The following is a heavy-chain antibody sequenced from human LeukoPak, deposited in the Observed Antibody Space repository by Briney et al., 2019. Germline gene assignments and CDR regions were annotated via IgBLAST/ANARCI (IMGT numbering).Heavy chain of an antibody. Sequence: GGSLRLSCAASGFTFSSYAMSWVRQASGKGLEWVSAISGSGGSTYYADSVKGRFTISRDNSKNTLYLQMNSLRAEDTAVYYCAKDQAMVRGVIITYFDYWGQGTLVTVSS. CDR1: GFTFSSYA. J-gene: IGHJ4*02. D-gene: IGHD3-10*01. CDR3: AKDQAMVRGVIITYFDY. CDR2: ISGSGGST. V-gene: IGHV3-23*01.